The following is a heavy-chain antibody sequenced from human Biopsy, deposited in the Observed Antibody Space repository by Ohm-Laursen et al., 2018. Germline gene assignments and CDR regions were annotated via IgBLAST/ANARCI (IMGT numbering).Heavy chain of an antibody. Sequence: EASVKVSCKASSYTFTDYNIHWVRQAPGQGLEWMGWINPKSGGTHYLEKFRGRVTMTRDTSISTAYMEVSSLRSGDTAVYYCAIDGNDFLTDYLKIDQWGQGTLVTVSS. J-gene: IGHJ4*02. D-gene: IGHD3-9*01. CDR1: SYTFTDYN. CDR3: AIDGNDFLTDYLKIDQ. V-gene: IGHV1-2*02. CDR2: INPKSGGT.